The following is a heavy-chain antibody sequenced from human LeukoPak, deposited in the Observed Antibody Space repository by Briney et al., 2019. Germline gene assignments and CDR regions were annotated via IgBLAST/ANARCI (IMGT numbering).Heavy chain of an antibody. CDR1: GFTFSSYE. D-gene: IGHD2-2*01. J-gene: IGHJ4*02. CDR3: AKDSLRTVPKASFDS. CDR2: IRNSGTTI. Sequence: GGSLRLSCVASGFTFSSYEMNWVRQAPGKGLEWISYIRNSGTTIYYTDSVKGRFTISRDDAKNSLYLQMNSLRAEDRAVYYCAKDSLRTVPKASFDSWGQGTLVTVSS. V-gene: IGHV3-48*03.